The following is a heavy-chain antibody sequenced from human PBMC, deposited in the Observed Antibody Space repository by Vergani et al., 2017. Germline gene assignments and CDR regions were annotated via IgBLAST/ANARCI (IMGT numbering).Heavy chain of an antibody. J-gene: IGHJ6*02. CDR3: AKDFLGLVVVGMDV. CDR2: ISYDGSNK. D-gene: IGHD2-2*01. V-gene: IGHV3-30*18. Sequence: QVQLVESGGGLVKPGGSLRLSCAASGFTFSSYGMHWVRQAPGKGLEWVAVISYDGSNKYYADSVKGRFTISRDNSKNTLYLQMNSLRAEDTAVYYCAKDFLGLVVVGMDVWGQGP. CDR1: GFTFSSYG.